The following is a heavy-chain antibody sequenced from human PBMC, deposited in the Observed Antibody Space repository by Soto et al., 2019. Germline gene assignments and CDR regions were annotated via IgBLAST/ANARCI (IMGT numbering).Heavy chain of an antibody. CDR1: GGTFSSYA. CDR2: IIPIFGTA. V-gene: IGHV1-69*01. CDR3: ARGRVGRCSSTSCPLAIDP. J-gene: IGHJ5*02. D-gene: IGHD2-2*01. Sequence: QVQLVQSGAEVKKPGSSVKVSCKASGGTFSSYAISWVRQAPGQGLEWMGGIIPIFGTANYAQKFQGRVTITADESTSTAYMELSSLRSEDTAVYYCARGRVGRCSSTSCPLAIDPWGQGTLVTVSS.